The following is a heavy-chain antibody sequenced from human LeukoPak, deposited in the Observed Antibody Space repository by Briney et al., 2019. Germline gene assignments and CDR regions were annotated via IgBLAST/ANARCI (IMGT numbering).Heavy chain of an antibody. V-gene: IGHV4-38-2*01. CDR2: IYHSGST. CDR3: AKYDSSGPKDAFDI. J-gene: IGHJ3*02. D-gene: IGHD3-22*01. Sequence: SETLSLTCAVSGYSISSGYYWGWIRQPPGKGLEWIGSIYHSGSTYYNPSLKSRVTISVDTSKNQFSLKLSSVTAADTAVYYCAKYDSSGPKDAFDIWGQGTMVTVSS. CDR1: GYSISSGYY.